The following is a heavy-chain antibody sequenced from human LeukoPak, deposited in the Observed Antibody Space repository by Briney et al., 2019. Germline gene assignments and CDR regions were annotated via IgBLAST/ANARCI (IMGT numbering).Heavy chain of an antibody. CDR3: ATGFGGAPYFRSWLVDY. J-gene: IGHJ4*02. D-gene: IGHD3-16*01. CDR1: GFTFSNYD. Sequence: GGSLRLSYAASGFTFSNYDMHWVRQATGRGLQWVSGIGTADDPFYLASVKGRFTISRENAKNSFFLEMNSLRAGDSAVYYCATGFGGAPYFRSWLVDYWGQGTLVTVSS. CDR2: IGTADDP. V-gene: IGHV3-13*05.